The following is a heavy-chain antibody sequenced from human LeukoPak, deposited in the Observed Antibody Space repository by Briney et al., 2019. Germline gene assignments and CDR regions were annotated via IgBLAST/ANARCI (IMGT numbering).Heavy chain of an antibody. Sequence: SETLSLTCTVSGYSISSGYYWGWIRQPPGKGLEWIGSIYHSGSTYYNPSLKSRVTISVDTSKNQFSLKLSSVTAADTAVYYCVRGPGGLRLSDGDHWGQGTLVTVSS. CDR2: IYHSGST. D-gene: IGHD5-12*01. CDR1: GYSISSGYY. J-gene: IGHJ5*02. CDR3: VRGPGGLRLSDGDH. V-gene: IGHV4-38-2*02.